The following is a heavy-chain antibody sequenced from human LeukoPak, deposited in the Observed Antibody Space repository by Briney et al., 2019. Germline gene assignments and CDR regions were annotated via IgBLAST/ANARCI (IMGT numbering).Heavy chain of an antibody. CDR1: GGSFSGYY. V-gene: IGHV4-34*01. CDR3: ARGFYYDSSGYYAFDI. CDR2: INHSGST. J-gene: IGHJ3*02. D-gene: IGHD3-22*01. Sequence: SETLSLTCAVYGGSFSGYYWSWIRQPPGKGLEWIGGINHSGSTNYNPSLKSRVTISVDTSKNQFSLKLSSVTAADTAVYYCARGFYYDSSGYYAFDIWGQGTMVTVSS.